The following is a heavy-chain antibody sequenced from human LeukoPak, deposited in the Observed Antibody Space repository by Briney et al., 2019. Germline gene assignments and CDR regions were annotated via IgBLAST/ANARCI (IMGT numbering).Heavy chain of an antibody. V-gene: IGHV4-61*08. Sequence: SQTLSLTCTVSGGSISSGGYYWSWIRQPPGKGLEWIGYIYYSGSTNYNPSLKSRVTISVDTSKNQFSLKLSSVTAADTAVYYCARSPDYGDYALWGQGTLVTVSS. D-gene: IGHD4-17*01. CDR1: GGSISSGGYY. CDR2: IYYSGST. J-gene: IGHJ4*02. CDR3: ARSPDYGDYAL.